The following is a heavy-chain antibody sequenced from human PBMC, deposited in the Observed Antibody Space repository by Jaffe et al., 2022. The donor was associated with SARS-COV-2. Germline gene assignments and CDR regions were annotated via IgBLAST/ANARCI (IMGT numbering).Heavy chain of an antibody. D-gene: IGHD6-13*01. Sequence: QVQLQESGPGLVKPSETLSLTCTVSGYSISSGYYWGWIRQPPGKGLEWIGSIYHSGSTYYNPSLKSRVTISVDTSKNQFSLKLSSVTAADTAVYYCAGCIAAADLNGGFDPWGQGTLVTVSS. CDR3: AGCIAAADLNGGFDP. J-gene: IGHJ5*02. V-gene: IGHV4-38-2*02. CDR1: GYSISSGYY. CDR2: IYHSGST.